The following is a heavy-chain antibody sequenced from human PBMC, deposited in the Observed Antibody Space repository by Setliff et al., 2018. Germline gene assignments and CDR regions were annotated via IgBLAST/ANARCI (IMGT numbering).Heavy chain of an antibody. CDR3: AGVYGENDLPDI. J-gene: IGHJ3*02. Sequence: PSETLSLTCTVSGGSISSTSYYWAWIRQPPGKGLEWTGFIYYRGSTFIYPSLRSRVTISADTSKNQFSLKLTSVTAADTAMYYCAGVYGENDLPDIWGQGTMVTVSS. CDR2: IYYRGST. V-gene: IGHV4-39*07. CDR1: GGSISSTSYY. D-gene: IGHD4-17*01.